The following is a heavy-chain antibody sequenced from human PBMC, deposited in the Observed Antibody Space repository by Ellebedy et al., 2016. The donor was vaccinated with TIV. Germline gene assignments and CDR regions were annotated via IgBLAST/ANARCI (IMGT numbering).Heavy chain of an antibody. CDR1: NGSFSGYF. J-gene: IGHJ4*02. CDR3: ARGLRGPFDY. V-gene: IGHV4-34*01. CDR2: INPSGTT. Sequence: MPSETLSLTCAVYNGSFSGYFWTWIRQPPGKELEWIGEINPSGTTNYNTSLKSRVTITVDRSKNQFSLQLASVSAADTAVYYCARGLRGPFDYWGQGTLVTVSS.